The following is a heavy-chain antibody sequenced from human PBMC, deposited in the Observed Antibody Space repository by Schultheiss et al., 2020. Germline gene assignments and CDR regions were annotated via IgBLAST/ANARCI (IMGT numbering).Heavy chain of an antibody. Sequence: SETLSLTCTVSGGSISSSSYYWGWIRQPPGKGLEWIGEINHSGSTNYNPSLKNRVTISVDTSKNQFSLKLSSVTAADTAVYYCARDRGDYGDYVYFDYWGQGTLVTVSS. CDR1: GGSISSSSYY. CDR2: INHSGST. D-gene: IGHD4-17*01. J-gene: IGHJ4*02. V-gene: IGHV4-39*07. CDR3: ARDRGDYGDYVYFDY.